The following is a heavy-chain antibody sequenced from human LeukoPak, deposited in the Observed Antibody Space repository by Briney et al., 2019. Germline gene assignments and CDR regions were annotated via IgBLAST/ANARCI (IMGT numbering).Heavy chain of an antibody. CDR2: INHSGST. V-gene: IGHV4-34*01. D-gene: IGHD3-9*01. CDR3: ARGLNLRYFDSSYAFDI. J-gene: IGHJ3*02. CDR1: GGSFSGYY. Sequence: PSETLSLTCAVYGGSFSGYYWSWIRQPPGKGLEWIGEINHSGSTNYNPSLKSRVTISVDTSKNQFSLKLRSVTAAATAVYYCARGLNLRYFDSSYAFDIWGQGTLVTVSS.